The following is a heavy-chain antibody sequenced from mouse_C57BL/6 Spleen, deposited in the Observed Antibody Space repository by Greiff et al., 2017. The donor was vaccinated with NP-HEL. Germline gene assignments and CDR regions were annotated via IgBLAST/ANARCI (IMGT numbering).Heavy chain of an antibody. CDR3: ARRGAYDNYEGVSRFAY. Sequence: QVQLQQPGAELVKPGASVKLSCKASGYTFTSYWMHWVKQRPGRGLEWIGRIDPNSGGTKYNEKFKSKATLTVDKPSSTAYMQVSSLTSEDSAVYFCARRGAYDNYEGVSRFAYWGQGTLVTVSA. D-gene: IGHD2-1*01. V-gene: IGHV1-72*01. CDR1: GYTFTSYW. J-gene: IGHJ3*01. CDR2: IDPNSGGT.